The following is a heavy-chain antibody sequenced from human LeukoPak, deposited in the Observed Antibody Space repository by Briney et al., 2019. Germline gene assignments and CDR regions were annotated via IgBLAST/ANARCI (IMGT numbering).Heavy chain of an antibody. CDR1: GGSFSGYY. V-gene: IGHV4-59*08. J-gene: IGHJ3*02. CDR3: ARPDSHLSAFDI. D-gene: IGHD2-21*01. CDR2: ISDSGST. Sequence: SETLSLTCAVYGGSFSGYYWSWIRQPPGKGLEWIAYISDSGSTKYRPSLRGRLSISMDKSKNTFSLKLNSVTAADTAVYYCARPDSHLSAFDIWGQGTKVTVS.